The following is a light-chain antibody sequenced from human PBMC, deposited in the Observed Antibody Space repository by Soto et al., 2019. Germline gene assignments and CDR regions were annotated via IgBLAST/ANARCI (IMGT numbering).Light chain of an antibody. CDR1: QDISNS. CDR3: QHYDNLPRYT. CDR2: EAS. J-gene: IGKJ2*01. Sequence: DIQMTQSPSSLSTSVGERVTITCQASQDISNSLNWYQQKPGKAPNLLIYEASKLQTGVPSRCSGGGSGTHFTFTISNLQPEDIATYYCQHYDNLPRYTFGLGTKLEIK. V-gene: IGKV1-33*01.